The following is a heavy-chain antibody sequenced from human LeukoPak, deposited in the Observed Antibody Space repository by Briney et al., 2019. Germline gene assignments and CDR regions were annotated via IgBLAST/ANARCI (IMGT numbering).Heavy chain of an antibody. V-gene: IGHV1-2*02. D-gene: IGHD5-18*01. CDR3: AREYTYGQGVDY. J-gene: IGHJ4*02. CDR2: INLNSGGT. Sequence: GASVKVSCKASGYTFTGYYMHWVRQAPGQGLEWMGWINLNSGGTNYAQKFQGRVTMTRDTSISTVYMELSSLRSDDTAVYYCAREYTYGQGVDYWGQGTLVTVSS. CDR1: GYTFTGYY.